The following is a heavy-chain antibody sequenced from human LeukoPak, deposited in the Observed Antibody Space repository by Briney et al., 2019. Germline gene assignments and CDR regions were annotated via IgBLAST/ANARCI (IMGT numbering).Heavy chain of an antibody. CDR1: HDSITMYY. CDR3: ARGRVSSSTWYSTYYYYFYMDV. Sequence: SETLSLTCSVSHDSITMYYWTWIRQPPGKGLEWVGYVDHTGSTNFNPSLNGRVSISRDTSKNLFSLRLRSVTAADTAVYFYARGRVSSSTWYSTYYYYFYMDVWGKGTTVTVSS. V-gene: IGHV4-59*01. D-gene: IGHD4-11*01. CDR2: VDHTGST. J-gene: IGHJ6*03.